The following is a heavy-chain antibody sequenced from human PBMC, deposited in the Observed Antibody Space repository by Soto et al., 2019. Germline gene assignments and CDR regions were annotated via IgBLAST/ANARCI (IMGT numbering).Heavy chain of an antibody. V-gene: IGHV3-53*01. Sequence: GSLRLSCAASGFTVSSNYMSWVRQAPGKGLEWVSVIYSGGSTYYADSVKGRFTISRDNSKNTLYLQMNSLRAEDTAVYYCARRGNFYDSSGYYYLYGMDVWGQGTTVTVSS. CDR2: IYSGGST. CDR1: GFTVSSNY. CDR3: ARRGNFYDSSGYYYLYGMDV. D-gene: IGHD3-22*01. J-gene: IGHJ6*02.